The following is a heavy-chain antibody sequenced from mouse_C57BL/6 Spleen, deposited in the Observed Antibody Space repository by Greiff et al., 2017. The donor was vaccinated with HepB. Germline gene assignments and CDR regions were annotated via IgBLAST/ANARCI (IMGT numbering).Heavy chain of an antibody. CDR1: GFSLSTSGMG. CDR3: SRISCEAGCSWFAY. CDR2: IYWDDDK. Sequence: QVTLKVSGPGLLQSSQTLSLTCSFSGFSLSTSGMGVSWLRQPSGKGLEWLAHIYWDDDKRYNPSLKSRLTISKDTSRNHVFLKITSLDTANTATYYCSRISCEAGCSWFAYWGQGTLVTVSA. J-gene: IGHJ3*01. V-gene: IGHV8-12*01. D-gene: IGHD6-2*01.